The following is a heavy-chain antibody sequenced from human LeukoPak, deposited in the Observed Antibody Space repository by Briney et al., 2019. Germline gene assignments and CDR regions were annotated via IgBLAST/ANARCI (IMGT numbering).Heavy chain of an antibody. CDR2: INHSGST. D-gene: IGHD2-2*02. J-gene: IGHJ4*02. CDR3: ARGTKWVPAAIHYFDY. Sequence: PSETLSLTCAVYGGSFSGYYWSWIRQPPGKGLEWIGEINHSGSTNYNPSLKSRVTISVDTSKNQFSLKLSSVTAADTAVYYCARGTKWVPAAIHYFDYWGQGTLVTVSS. CDR1: GGSFSGYY. V-gene: IGHV4-34*01.